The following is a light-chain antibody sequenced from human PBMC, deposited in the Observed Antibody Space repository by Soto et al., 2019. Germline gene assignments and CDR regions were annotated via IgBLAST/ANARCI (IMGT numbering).Light chain of an antibody. V-gene: IGKV1-12*01. CDR1: QGISSW. J-gene: IGKJ4*01. CDR2: AAS. CDR3: QQANSFPLT. Sequence: DIQMTQSPSSASASVGDRVAITCRASQGISSWLAWYQQKPGTAPNLLISAASSLQSGVPSRFSGSGSGTDFTLILSNLQPEDFAIYYCQQANSFPLTFGGGTKVEIK.